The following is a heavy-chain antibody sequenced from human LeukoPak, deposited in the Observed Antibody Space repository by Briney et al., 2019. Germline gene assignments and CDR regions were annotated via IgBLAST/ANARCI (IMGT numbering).Heavy chain of an antibody. CDR1: GGSISSYY. D-gene: IGHD3-16*01. Sequence: SETLSLTCTVSGGSISSYYWSWIRQPPGKGLEWIGYIYYSGSTNYNPSLKSRVTIPVDTSKNQFSLKLSSVTAADTAVYYCARSAFGDYSFDYWGQGTLVTVSS. CDR2: IYYSGST. CDR3: ARSAFGDYSFDY. J-gene: IGHJ4*02. V-gene: IGHV4-59*01.